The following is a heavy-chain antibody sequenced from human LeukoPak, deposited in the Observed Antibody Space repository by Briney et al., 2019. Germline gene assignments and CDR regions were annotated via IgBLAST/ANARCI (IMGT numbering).Heavy chain of an antibody. CDR1: GGTFSSYA. CDR3: ARGHHRTWGDSPFGY. V-gene: IGHV1-69*04. Sequence: SVKVSCKASGGTFSSYAINWVRQAPGQGLEWMGRIIPILGIGNYAQKFQGRVTITADKSTSTAYMELSSLRSEDTAVYYCARGHHRTWGDSPFGYWGQGTLVTVSS. CDR2: IIPILGIG. J-gene: IGHJ4*02. D-gene: IGHD2-21*02.